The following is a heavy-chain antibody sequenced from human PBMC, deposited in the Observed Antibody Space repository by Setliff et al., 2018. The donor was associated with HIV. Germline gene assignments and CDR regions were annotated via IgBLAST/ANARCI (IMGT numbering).Heavy chain of an antibody. J-gene: IGHJ6*03. CDR3: ARHRDPPGTSWIYYYYYMDL. CDR2: IHYSGSS. D-gene: IGHD6-13*01. Sequence: SETLSLTCTVSGGSITGHYWSWIRQPPGKGLEWIGYIHYSGSSNYNPSLKSRVSISLDTSKNQVSLRLSSVTAADTGVYYCARHRDPPGTSWIYYYYYMDLWGEGTTVTVSS. CDR1: GGSITGHY. V-gene: IGHV4-59*08.